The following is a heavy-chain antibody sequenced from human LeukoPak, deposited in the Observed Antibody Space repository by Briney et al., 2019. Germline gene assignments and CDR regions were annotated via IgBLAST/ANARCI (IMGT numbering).Heavy chain of an antibody. CDR3: PKNSGSGGNWFDP. J-gene: IGHJ5*02. CDR2: ISYDGSNK. Sequence: GGSLRLSCAASGFTFSSYGMHWVRQAPGKGLEWVAVISYDGSNKYYADSVKGRFTISRDNSKNTLYLQMNSLRAEDTAVYYCPKNSGSGGNWFDPWGQGTLVTASS. CDR1: GFTFSSYG. D-gene: IGHD3-10*01. V-gene: IGHV3-30*18.